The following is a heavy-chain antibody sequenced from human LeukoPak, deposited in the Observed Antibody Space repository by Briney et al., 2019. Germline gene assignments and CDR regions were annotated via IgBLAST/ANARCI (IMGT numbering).Heavy chain of an antibody. D-gene: IGHD6-19*01. J-gene: IGHJ5*02. CDR2: IYHSGST. CDR1: GGSISSGGYY. V-gene: IGHV4-30-2*01. Sequence: SETLSLTCTVSGGSISSGGYYWSWIRQPPGKGLEWIGYIYHSGSTYYNPSLKSRVTISVDRSKNQFSLKLSSVTAADTAVYYCARYPPSYSSGPWGQGTLVTVSS. CDR3: ARYPPSYSSGP.